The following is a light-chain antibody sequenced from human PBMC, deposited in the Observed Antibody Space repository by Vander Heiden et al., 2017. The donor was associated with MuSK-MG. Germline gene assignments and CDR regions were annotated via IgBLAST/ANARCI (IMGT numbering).Light chain of an antibody. CDR1: QGINNY. CDR3: QKYDSAPWT. V-gene: IGKV1-27*01. Sequence: DIQMTQSPSSLSASVGDRVTITCRASQGINNYLAWYQQKPGKVPNLLIFDASILESGVPTRFSGSGSGTDFTLTISSLQPEDFATYYCQKYDSAPWTFGQGTKVEIK. CDR2: DAS. J-gene: IGKJ1*01.